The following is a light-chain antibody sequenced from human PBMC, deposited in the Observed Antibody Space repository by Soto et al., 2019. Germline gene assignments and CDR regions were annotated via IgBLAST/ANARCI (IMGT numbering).Light chain of an antibody. Sequence: DIVMTQSPDSLAVPLGERATVNCKSSQSVFHRSSNRNFLAWYQQKPGQPPKLLISWAPSRESGVPDRFSGSGSETDFALTISSLQAEDVAVYFCQHYYNTPWTFGQGTKVEIK. CDR2: WAP. CDR3: QHYYNTPWT. CDR1: QSVFHRSSNRNF. J-gene: IGKJ1*01. V-gene: IGKV4-1*01.